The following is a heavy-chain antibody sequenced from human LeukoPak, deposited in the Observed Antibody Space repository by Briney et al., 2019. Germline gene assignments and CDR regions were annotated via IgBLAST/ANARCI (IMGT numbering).Heavy chain of an antibody. V-gene: IGHV3-23*01. CDR3: AREGTGYDY. J-gene: IGHJ4*02. CDR1: GFTFSSFA. D-gene: IGHD7-27*01. Sequence: GGSLRLSCAASGFTFSSFAMTWVRQAPGKGLEWVSGFDGNGPNTYYADSVKGRFTISRDNSKNTLYLQMNSLRAEDTAVYYCAREGTGYDYWGQGTLVTVSS. CDR2: FDGNGPNT.